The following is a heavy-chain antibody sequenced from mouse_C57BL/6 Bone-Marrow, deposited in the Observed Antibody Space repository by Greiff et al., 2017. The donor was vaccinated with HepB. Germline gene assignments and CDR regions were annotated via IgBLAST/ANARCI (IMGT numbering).Heavy chain of an antibody. CDR2: IDPSDGYT. CDR1: GYTFTSYW. Sequence: QVQLQQPGAELVKPGASVKLSCKASGYTFTSYWMQWVKQRPGQGLEWIGEIDPSDGYTNYNQKFKGKATLTVDTSYSTAYMQLSSLTSEDSAVYYGAKSYVPRKLRYWGQGTLVTVSA. CDR3: AKSYVPRKLRY. V-gene: IGHV1-50*01. J-gene: IGHJ3*01. D-gene: IGHD1-1*01.